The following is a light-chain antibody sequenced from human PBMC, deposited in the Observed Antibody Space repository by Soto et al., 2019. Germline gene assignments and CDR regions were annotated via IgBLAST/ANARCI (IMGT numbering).Light chain of an antibody. CDR3: HQYGGSPRT. J-gene: IGKJ1*01. V-gene: IGKV3-20*01. CDR1: QSVGSSY. Sequence: EIVLTQSPGSLSLSPGETATLSCRASQSVGSSYLAWYQQRPGQAPRLLIYGTSNRATGIPDRFSGSGSGTDFTLTISRLESEDFAVYYCHQYGGSPRTLGQGTKVEIK. CDR2: GTS.